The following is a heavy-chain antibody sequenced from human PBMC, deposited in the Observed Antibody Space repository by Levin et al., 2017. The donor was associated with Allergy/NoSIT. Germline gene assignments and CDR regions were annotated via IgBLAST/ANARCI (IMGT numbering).Heavy chain of an antibody. CDR3: AREGGSGSYFPY. J-gene: IGHJ4*02. Sequence: ETLSLTCAASGFTFSSYSMNWVRQAPGKGLEWVSYISSSSTTIYYADSVKGRLTISRDNAKNSLYLEMNSLRDEDTAVYYCAREGGSGSYFPYWGQGTLVTVSS. V-gene: IGHV3-48*02. CDR2: ISSSSTTI. CDR1: GFTFSSYS. D-gene: IGHD1-26*01.